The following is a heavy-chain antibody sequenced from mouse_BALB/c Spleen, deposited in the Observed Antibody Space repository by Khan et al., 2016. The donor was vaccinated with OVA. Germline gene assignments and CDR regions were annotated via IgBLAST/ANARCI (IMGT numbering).Heavy chain of an antibody. J-gene: IGHJ2*01. CDR3: AGSRIITTAASIYFDY. D-gene: IGHD1-2*01. Sequence: VQLKESGPDLVKPSQSLSLTCTVTGYSFTSGYSWHWIRQIPGNKLEWMGYIHYSGRTNYNPPLKTRTSITRDTSKNQVFLQLNSMTTADAATVYCAGSRIITTAASIYFDYWGQGTTLTVSS. V-gene: IGHV3-1*02. CDR1: GYSFTSGYS. CDR2: IHYSGRT.